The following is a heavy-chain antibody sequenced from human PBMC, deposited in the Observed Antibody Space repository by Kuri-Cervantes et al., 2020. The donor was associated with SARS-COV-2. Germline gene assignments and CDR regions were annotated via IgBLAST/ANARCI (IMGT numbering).Heavy chain of an antibody. V-gene: IGHV2-70*11. Sequence: SGPTLVKPTQTLTLTCGFSGFSLKTSGVCVAWIRQPPGKALEWLARIDWDDDKYYKTSLNTRLSISKDTSKDQVVLTMTNMDPVDTATYYCVRIRAATVIADYWGQGTLVTVSS. D-gene: IGHD4-11*01. J-gene: IGHJ4*02. CDR2: IDWDDDK. CDR3: VRIRAATVIADY. CDR1: GFSLKTSGVC.